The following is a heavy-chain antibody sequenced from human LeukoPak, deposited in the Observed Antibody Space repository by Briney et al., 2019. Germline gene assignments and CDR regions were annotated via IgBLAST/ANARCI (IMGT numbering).Heavy chain of an antibody. CDR1: GYSFTLYW. CDR3: VRHGSSGYDRRGRTRYYYYMDV. J-gene: IGHJ6*03. D-gene: IGHD5-12*01. Sequence: GESLKISCKGSGYSFTLYWIGWVRQMPGKGLEWMAIIYADDSDVRYSPSFQGQVTISVDKSISTAYLQWSSLTASDTAMYYCVRHGSSGYDRRGRTRYYYYMDVWGKGTTVTVSS. V-gene: IGHV5-51*01. CDR2: IYADDSDV.